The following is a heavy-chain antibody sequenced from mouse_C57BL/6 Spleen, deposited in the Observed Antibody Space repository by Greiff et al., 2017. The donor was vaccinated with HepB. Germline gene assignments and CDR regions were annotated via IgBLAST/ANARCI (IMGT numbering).Heavy chain of an antibody. CDR2: ISGGGGNT. V-gene: IGHV5-9*01. CDR1: GFTFSSYT. J-gene: IGHJ4*01. CDR3: ARSYYGKERYAMDY. Sequence: EVHLVESGGGLVKPGGSLKLSCAASGFTFSSYTMSWVRQTPEKRLEWVATISGGGGNTYYPDSVKGRFTISRDNAKNTLYLQMSSLRSEDTALYYCARSYYGKERYAMDYWGQGTSVTVSS. D-gene: IGHD1-1*01.